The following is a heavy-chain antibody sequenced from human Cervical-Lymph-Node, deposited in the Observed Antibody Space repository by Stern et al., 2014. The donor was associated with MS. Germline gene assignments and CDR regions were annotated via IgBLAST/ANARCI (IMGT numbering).Heavy chain of an antibody. CDR1: GGTFSNYA. V-gene: IGHV1-69*01. CDR3: ASPLTATSVPFGYYGMDV. CDR2: IVPLFGKP. Sequence: VQLVESGAEVKKPRSSVKVSCKASGGTFSNYATSWVRQAPGQGLEWMGGIVPLFGKPNYAQKFQGRVTITADESTSTAYMDLSSLRSEDTAVYYCASPLTATSVPFGYYGMDVWGQGTTVTVS. D-gene: IGHD4-17*01. J-gene: IGHJ6*02.